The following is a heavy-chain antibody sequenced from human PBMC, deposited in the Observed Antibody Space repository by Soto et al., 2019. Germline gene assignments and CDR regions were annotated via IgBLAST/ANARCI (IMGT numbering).Heavy chain of an antibody. D-gene: IGHD3-10*01. Sequence: EVQLLESGGGLVQPGGSLRLSCAASGFTFSSYAMSWVRQAPGKGLEWVSAISASAGSTYYADSVKGRLPIYRDNSKHTLYLQMNSLRADDTAVYYCATDAPLGKLLASYGMDVWGQGTTVTVSS. J-gene: IGHJ6*02. CDR1: GFTFSSYA. CDR2: ISASAGST. V-gene: IGHV3-23*01. CDR3: ATDAPLGKLLASYGMDV.